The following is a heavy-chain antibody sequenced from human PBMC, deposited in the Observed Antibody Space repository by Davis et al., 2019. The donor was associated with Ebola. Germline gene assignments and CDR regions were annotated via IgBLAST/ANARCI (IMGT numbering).Heavy chain of an antibody. D-gene: IGHD3-22*01. CDR3: ARGDSYYDPSGYYAGPEAPDH. CDR2: YYYTGTT. CDR1: GGSISTYY. J-gene: IGHJ4*02. Sequence: SETLSLTCSVSGGSISTYYWSWIRQPPGKGLEWIGYYYYTGTTYYNPSLKGRVTISVDTSKNQFSLKVNSVTAADTAVYYCARGDSYYDPSGYYAGPEAPDHWGQGTLVSVSS. V-gene: IGHV4-59*12.